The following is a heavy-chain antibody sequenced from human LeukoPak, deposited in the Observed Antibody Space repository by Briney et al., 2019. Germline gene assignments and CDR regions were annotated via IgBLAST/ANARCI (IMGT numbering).Heavy chain of an antibody. Sequence: GSLRLSCAASGFTFSTYGMQWVRQAPGKGLEWVAVISYDGSNKHYADSVKGRFTISRDNSKNTLYLQMNSLRAEDTAVYYCAKDYNYGYGYYFDYWGQGTLVTVSS. CDR2: ISYDGSNK. CDR3: AKDYNYGYGYYFDY. V-gene: IGHV3-30*18. D-gene: IGHD3-10*01. J-gene: IGHJ4*02. CDR1: GFTFSTYG.